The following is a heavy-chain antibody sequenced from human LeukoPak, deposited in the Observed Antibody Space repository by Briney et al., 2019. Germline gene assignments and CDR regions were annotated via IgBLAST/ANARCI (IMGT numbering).Heavy chain of an antibody. CDR1: GGSISSGSYY. J-gene: IGHJ5*02. D-gene: IGHD6-6*01. Sequence: SQTLSLTCTVSGGSISSGSYYWSWIRQPAGKGLEWIGRIYTSGSTNYNPSLKSRVTISVDTSKNQFSLKLSSATAADTAVYYCARDKSSSFWFDPWGQGTLVTVSS. CDR2: IYTSGST. V-gene: IGHV4-61*02. CDR3: ARDKSSSFWFDP.